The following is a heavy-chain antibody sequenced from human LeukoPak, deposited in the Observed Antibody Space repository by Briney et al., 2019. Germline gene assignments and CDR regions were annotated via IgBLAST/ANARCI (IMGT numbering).Heavy chain of an antibody. D-gene: IGHD4-17*01. CDR1: GFTFSSYW. Sequence: GGSLRLSCAASGFTFSSYWMSWVREAPGKVLEWVDNIKQDGSEKYYVDSVKGRFTISRDNAKNSLYLQMNSLRAEDTAVYYCARGFDGDSLFDYWGQGTLVTVSS. J-gene: IGHJ4*02. V-gene: IGHV3-7*01. CDR3: ARGFDGDSLFDY. CDR2: IKQDGSEK.